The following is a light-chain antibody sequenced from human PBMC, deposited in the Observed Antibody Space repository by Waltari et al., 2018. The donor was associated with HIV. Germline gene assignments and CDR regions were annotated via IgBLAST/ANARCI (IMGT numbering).Light chain of an antibody. Sequence: DIVMTQSPDSLAVSLGERATIHCKSSQSVLYSSNNKYYLTWYQQKPGQPPKLLVYWASTRESGVPDRFSGSGSGTDFTLTISSLQAEDVAVYYCQQYHSTPFTFGPGTKVDIK. J-gene: IGKJ3*01. CDR1: QSVLYSSNNKYY. CDR2: WAS. V-gene: IGKV4-1*01. CDR3: QQYHSTPFT.